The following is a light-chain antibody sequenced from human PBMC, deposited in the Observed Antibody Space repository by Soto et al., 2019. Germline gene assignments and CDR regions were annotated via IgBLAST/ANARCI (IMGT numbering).Light chain of an antibody. J-gene: IGKJ1*01. CDR1: QSVSSY. CDR3: QQYGSTPVT. CDR2: GAS. V-gene: IGKV3-20*01. Sequence: EIVLTQSPATLSLSAGDRATLSCRASQSVSSYLAWYQQKPGQAPRLLIYGASSRATGIPDRVSGSGSGTDFTLTINRLEPEDFAVYYCQQYGSTPVTFGQGTKVDIK.